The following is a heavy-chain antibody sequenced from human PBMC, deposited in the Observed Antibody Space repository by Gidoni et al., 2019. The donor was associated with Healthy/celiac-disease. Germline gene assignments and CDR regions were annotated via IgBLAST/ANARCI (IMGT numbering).Heavy chain of an antibody. J-gene: IGHJ4*02. D-gene: IGHD6-13*01. Sequence: QVQLVGSGGVVVQPGRSLRLSCADYRFTFSSYAMHWVRQAPGKGLEWVAVISYEGSNKYYADSGKGRFTISRDNSKNTLYLQMNSLRAEDTAVYYCARDANSGYSSSWYYDYWGQGTLVTVSS. V-gene: IGHV3-30*04. CDR2: ISYEGSNK. CDR3: ARDANSGYSSSWYYDY. CDR1: RFTFSSYA.